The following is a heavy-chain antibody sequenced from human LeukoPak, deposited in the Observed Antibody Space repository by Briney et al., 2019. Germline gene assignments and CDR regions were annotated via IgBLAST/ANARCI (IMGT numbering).Heavy chain of an antibody. J-gene: IGHJ4*02. D-gene: IGHD3-22*01. CDR3: ARGPDYYDSSGYYDYFDY. V-gene: IGHV4-4*08. CDR1: GASISSYY. Sequence: SETLSLTCTVSGASISSYYWSWIRQPPGKGLEWIGYIYSSGNTDYNPSLKSRVTMSVDTSKNQFSLKLSSVTAADTAVYYCARGPDYYDSSGYYDYFDYWGQGTLVTVSS. CDR2: IYSSGNT.